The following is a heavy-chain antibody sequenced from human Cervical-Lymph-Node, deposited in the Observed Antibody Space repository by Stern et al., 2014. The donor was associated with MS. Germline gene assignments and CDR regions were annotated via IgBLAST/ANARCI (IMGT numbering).Heavy chain of an antibody. CDR1: GGSISNYY. J-gene: IGHJ4*01. Sequence: QLQLQESGPGLVKPSETLSLTCSVSGGSISNYYWSWIRQPPGKGLEWIGYIHNSGSTNYNPSLRSRVNMLVDTSRNQFSLKLTSLTAADTAVYYCSRALYSYGPYYFDQWGHGTLVTVSS. D-gene: IGHD5-18*01. V-gene: IGHV4-59*01. CDR2: IHNSGST. CDR3: SRALYSYGPYYFDQ.